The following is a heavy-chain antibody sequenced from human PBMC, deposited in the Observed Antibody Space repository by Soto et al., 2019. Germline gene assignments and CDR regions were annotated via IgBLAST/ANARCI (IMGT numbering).Heavy chain of an antibody. J-gene: IGHJ4*02. D-gene: IGHD5-12*01. CDR2: ISYDGSNK. V-gene: IGHV3-30-3*01. CDR1: GFTFSSYA. CDR3: ARLSGYAY. Sequence: GGSLRLSCAASGFTFSSYAMHWVRQAPGKGLEWVAVISYDGSNKYYADSVKGRFTISRDNSKNTLYLQMNSLRAEDTAVYYCARLSGYAYWGQGTLVTVSS.